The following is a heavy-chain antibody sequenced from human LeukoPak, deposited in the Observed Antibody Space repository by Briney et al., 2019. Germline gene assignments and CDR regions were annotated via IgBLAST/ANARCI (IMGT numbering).Heavy chain of an antibody. CDR1: GFTFSSYG. V-gene: IGHV3-30*18. D-gene: IGHD3-3*01. J-gene: IGHJ4*02. CDR2: ISYDGTNK. CDR3: AKDLNYDFWSGLGN. Sequence: GGSLTLSCAASGFTFSSYGMHWVRQAPCKGLEWMAVISYDGTNKYYADSVKGRFTISRDNSKNTLYLQMNSLRAEDTAVYYCAKDLNYDFWSGLGNWGQGTLVTVSS.